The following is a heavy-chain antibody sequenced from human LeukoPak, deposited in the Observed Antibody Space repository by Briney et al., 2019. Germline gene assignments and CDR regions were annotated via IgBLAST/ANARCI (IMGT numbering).Heavy chain of an antibody. J-gene: IGHJ3*02. CDR3: ASGIQWLLQPWGAFDI. CDR1: GGSISSSSSY. V-gene: IGHV4-39*01. Sequence: KASETLSLTCTVSGGSISSSSSYWGWIRQPPGKGLEWIGNIYYSGSTYYNPSLKSRVTISVDTSRNQFSLKLSSVTAADTAVYCCASGIQWLLQPWGAFDIWGQGTMVTVSS. D-gene: IGHD6-19*01. CDR2: IYYSGST.